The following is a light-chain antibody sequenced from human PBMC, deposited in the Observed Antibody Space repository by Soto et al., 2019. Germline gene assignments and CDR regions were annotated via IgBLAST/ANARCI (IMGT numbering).Light chain of an antibody. V-gene: IGKV1-5*01. CDR1: QSISIW. CDR3: QEYNTCSRT. J-gene: IGKJ1*01. Sequence: DIQMTQSPSTLSASVGDRVTITCRASQSISIWLAWYQQKPGKAPKVLVFHASTLQSGVPSRFSGGGSGTEFTLTTATLQPDDFATCYGQEYNTCSRTFGQGTKVDVK. CDR2: HAS.